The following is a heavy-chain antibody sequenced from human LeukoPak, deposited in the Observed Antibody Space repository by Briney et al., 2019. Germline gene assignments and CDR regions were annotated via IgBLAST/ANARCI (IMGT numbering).Heavy chain of an antibody. V-gene: IGHV1-69*13. CDR3: ARDHYDSREDAFDI. CDR1: GGTFSSYA. Sequence: ASVKASCKASGGTFSSYAISWVRQAPGQGLEWMGGIIPIFGTANYAQKFQGRVTITADESTSTAYMELSSLRSEDTAVYYCARDHYDSREDAFDIWGQGTMVTVSS. J-gene: IGHJ3*02. CDR2: IIPIFGTA. D-gene: IGHD3-22*01.